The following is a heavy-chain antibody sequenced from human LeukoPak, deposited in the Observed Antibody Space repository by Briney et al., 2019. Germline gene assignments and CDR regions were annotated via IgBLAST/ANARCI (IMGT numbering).Heavy chain of an antibody. CDR3: ARGRGVGATTVQLFDY. Sequence: ASVKVSCKASGYTFTSYDINWVRQATGQGLEWMGWMNPNSGNTGYAQKFQGRITMTRNTSISTAYMELSSLRSEDTAVYYCARGRGVGATTVQLFDYWGQGTLVTVSS. J-gene: IGHJ4*02. CDR2: MNPNSGNT. CDR1: GYTFTSYD. D-gene: IGHD1-26*01. V-gene: IGHV1-8*01.